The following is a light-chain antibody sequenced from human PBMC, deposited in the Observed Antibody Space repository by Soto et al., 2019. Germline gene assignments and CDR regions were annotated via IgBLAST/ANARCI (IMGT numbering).Light chain of an antibody. CDR1: QSISSY. V-gene: IGKV1-39*01. Sequence: DIQMTQSPSSLSASVGDRVTITCRASQSISSYLNWYQQKPGKAPKLLIYAASSLQSGVPSRFSGSGSGTDFTLTISSLQPEHFATYYCQQSYSTPPENTFGQGTKLEIK. CDR2: AAS. CDR3: QQSYSTPPENT. J-gene: IGKJ2*01.